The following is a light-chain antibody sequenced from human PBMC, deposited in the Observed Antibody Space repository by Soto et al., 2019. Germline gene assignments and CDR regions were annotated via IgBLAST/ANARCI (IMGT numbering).Light chain of an antibody. CDR1: SSDVGGYNY. CDR2: EVT. CDR3: SSYTSTNHVV. V-gene: IGLV2-14*01. Sequence: QPALTQPASVSGSPGQSITISCTGTSSDVGGYNYVSWYQQHPGKAPKLVIYEVTKRPSGVSNRFSGSKSGNTASLTISGLQAEDETDYYCSSYTSTNHVVFGGGTKVTVL. J-gene: IGLJ2*01.